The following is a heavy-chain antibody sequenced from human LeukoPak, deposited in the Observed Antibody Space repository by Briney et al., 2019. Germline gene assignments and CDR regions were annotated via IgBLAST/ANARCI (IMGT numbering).Heavy chain of an antibody. D-gene: IGHD6-19*01. CDR2: IKQDGSEK. J-gene: IGHJ4*02. Sequence: ETLSLTCAVYGGSSSGYYWSWVRQAPGKGLEWVANIKQDGSEKYYVDSVKGRFTISRDNAKNSLYLQMNSLRAEDTAVYYCARDPSGWYDYWGQGTLVTVSS. CDR1: GGSSSGYY. V-gene: IGHV3-7*01. CDR3: ARDPSGWYDY.